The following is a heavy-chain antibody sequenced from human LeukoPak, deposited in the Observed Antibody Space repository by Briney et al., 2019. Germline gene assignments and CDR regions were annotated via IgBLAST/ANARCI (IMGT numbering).Heavy chain of an antibody. CDR1: GYTFTSYV. CDR2: ISAYNGNT. V-gene: IGHV1-18*01. D-gene: IGHD3-9*01. Sequence: ASVKVSCKASGYTFTSYVIIWVRQAPGQGLEWMGWISAYNGNTNYAQKLQGRVTMTTDTSTSTAYMELRSLRSDDTAAYYCARRSGYDILTGTGHYYYYMDVWGKGTTVTVSS. CDR3: ARRSGYDILTGTGHYYYYMDV. J-gene: IGHJ6*03.